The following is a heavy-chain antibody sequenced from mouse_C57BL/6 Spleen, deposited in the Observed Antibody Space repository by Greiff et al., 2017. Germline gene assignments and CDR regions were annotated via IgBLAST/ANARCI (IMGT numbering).Heavy chain of an antibody. CDR1: GYTFTSYW. CDR2: IDPSDSYT. CDR3: ARRSGTGLSY. V-gene: IGHV1-69*01. J-gene: IGHJ3*01. Sequence: VQLQQPGAELVMPGASVKLSCKASGYTFTSYWMHWVKQRPGQGLEWIGEIDPSDSYTNYNQKFKGKSTLTVDKSSSTAYMQLSSLTSEDSAVYYCARRSGTGLSYWGQGTLVTVSA. D-gene: IGHD4-1*01.